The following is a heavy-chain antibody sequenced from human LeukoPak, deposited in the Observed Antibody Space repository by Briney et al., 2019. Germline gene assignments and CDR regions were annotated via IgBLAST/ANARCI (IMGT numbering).Heavy chain of an antibody. CDR1: GGSFSGYY. CDR3: ARPRYGDPDNFDY. CDR2: INHSGST. J-gene: IGHJ4*02. D-gene: IGHD5-18*01. V-gene: IGHV4-34*01. Sequence: PSETLSLTCAVYGGSFSGYYWSWIRQPPGKGLEWIGEINHSGSTNYNPSLKSRVTISVDTSKNQFSLKLSSVTAADTAVYYCARPRYGDPDNFDYRGQGTLVTVSS.